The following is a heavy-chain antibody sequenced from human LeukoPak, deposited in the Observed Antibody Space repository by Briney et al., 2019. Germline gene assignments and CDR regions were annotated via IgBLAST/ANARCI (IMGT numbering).Heavy chain of an antibody. J-gene: IGHJ4*02. Sequence: SETLSLTCTVSGDSINSYYWSWIRQPAGKGLGLVGLIYTSGSTNNTPSLTSRVTMSVNPYKTQFSLNLLSLTAAAAAVYYCASDRPYASSGYFYVFDYWGQGTLVTVSS. CDR2: IYTSGST. V-gene: IGHV4-4*07. CDR3: ASDRPYASSGYFYVFDY. CDR1: GDSINSYY. D-gene: IGHD3-22*01.